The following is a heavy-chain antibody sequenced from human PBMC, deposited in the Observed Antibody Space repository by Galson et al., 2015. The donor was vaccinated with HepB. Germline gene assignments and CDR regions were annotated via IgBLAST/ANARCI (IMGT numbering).Heavy chain of an antibody. Sequence: KVSCKASGGTFSSYAISWVRQAPGQGLEWMGRIIPILGIANYAQKFQGRVTITADKSTSTAYMELSSLRSEDTAVYYCARDRGSYYYDSSGYAFDIWGQGTMVTVSS. CDR1: GGTFSSYA. CDR3: ARDRGSYYYDSSGYAFDI. D-gene: IGHD3-22*01. CDR2: IIPILGIA. V-gene: IGHV1-69*04. J-gene: IGHJ3*02.